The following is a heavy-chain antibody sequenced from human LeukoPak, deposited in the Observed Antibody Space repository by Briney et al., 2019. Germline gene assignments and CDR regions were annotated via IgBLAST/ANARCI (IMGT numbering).Heavy chain of an antibody. D-gene: IGHD3-3*01. Sequence: ASVKVSCKASGGTFSSYAISWVRQAPGQGLEWMGGIIPIFGTANYAQKFQGRVTITTDESTSTAYMELSSLRSEDTAVYYCASECADLTMNWFDPWGQGTLVSVSS. CDR1: GGTFSSYA. CDR3: ASECADLTMNWFDP. J-gene: IGHJ5*02. V-gene: IGHV1-69*05. CDR2: IIPIFGTA.